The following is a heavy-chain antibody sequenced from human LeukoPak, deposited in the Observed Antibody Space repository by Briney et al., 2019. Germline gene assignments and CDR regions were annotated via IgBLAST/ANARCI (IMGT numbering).Heavy chain of an antibody. D-gene: IGHD5-12*01. V-gene: IGHV3-15*01. Sequence: PGGSLRLSCAASGFTFSNAWMSWVRQAPGKGLEWVGCIKSKTDGGTTGYAAPVKARFTISRDDSKSTLYLLMNSLKTEDTAVYYCTTTQTGRYSGYDWDYWGQGTLVTVSS. J-gene: IGHJ4*02. CDR2: IKSKTDGGTT. CDR1: GFTFSNAW. CDR3: TTTQTGRYSGYDWDY.